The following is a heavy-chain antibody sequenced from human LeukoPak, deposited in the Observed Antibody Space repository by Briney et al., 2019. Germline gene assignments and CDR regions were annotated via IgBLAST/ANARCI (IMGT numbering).Heavy chain of an antibody. J-gene: IGHJ6*04. Sequence: SETLSLTCVVSGASISGSNWWTWVRQPPGKALEWSGEIYPGGSTNYDPSFKGRATISVDKSKNQFSLKLSSVTAADTAVYYWAPEDGEVWGKGNTVTVSS. D-gene: IGHD5-24*01. CDR2: IYPGGST. CDR3: APEDGEV. CDR1: GASISGSNW. V-gene: IGHV4-4*02.